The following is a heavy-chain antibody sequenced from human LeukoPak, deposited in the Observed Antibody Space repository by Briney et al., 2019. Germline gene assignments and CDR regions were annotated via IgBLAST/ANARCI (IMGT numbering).Heavy chain of an antibody. V-gene: IGHV3-43*02. CDR1: GFIFDDYA. J-gene: IGHJ3*02. Sequence: GGSLRLSCAASGFIFDDYAVHWVRQAPGKGLEWVSLISGDGSSTYYADSVKGRFTISRDNSKNSLYVQMNSLRTEDTALYYCAKDIESGYDAFEIWGQGTMVTVSS. CDR3: AKDIESGYDAFEI. D-gene: IGHD5-12*01. CDR2: ISGDGSST.